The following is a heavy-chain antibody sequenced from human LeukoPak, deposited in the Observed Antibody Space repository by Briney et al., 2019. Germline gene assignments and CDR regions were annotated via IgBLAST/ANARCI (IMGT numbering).Heavy chain of an antibody. J-gene: IGHJ4*02. D-gene: IGHD5-24*01. Sequence: PSETLSLTCTVSGGSISSGVYYWSWIRQPPGQGLEWIGYIYNSGSTYYNPSRKSRVTISVDTSKNQFSLKLSSVTAADTAVYYCAKHRWLQPSEFDYWGQGTLVTVSS. CDR3: AKHRWLQPSEFDY. CDR2: IYNSGST. CDR1: GGSISSGVYY. V-gene: IGHV4-30-4*01.